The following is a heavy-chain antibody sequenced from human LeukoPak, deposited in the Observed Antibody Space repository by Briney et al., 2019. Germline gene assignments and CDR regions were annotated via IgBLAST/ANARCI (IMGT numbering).Heavy chain of an antibody. CDR2: IYPGDSDT. V-gene: IGHV5-51*01. J-gene: IGHJ3*02. CDR3: ARQLYSSGWYGDNAFDI. CDR1: GYSFTSYW. Sequence: GESLKLSCKGSGYSFTSYWIGWVRQMPGKGLEWMGIIYPGDSDTRYSPSFQGQVTISADKSISTAYLQWSSLKASDTAMYYCARQLYSSGWYGDNAFDIWGQGTMVTVSS. D-gene: IGHD6-19*01.